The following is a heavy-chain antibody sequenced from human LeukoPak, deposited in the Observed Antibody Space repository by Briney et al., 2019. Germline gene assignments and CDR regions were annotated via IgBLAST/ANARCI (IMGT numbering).Heavy chain of an antibody. CDR3: ARDGLGDSSGYYPNWFDP. D-gene: IGHD3-22*01. Sequence: SETLSLTCTVSGGSVSSGSYYWSWIRQPPGKGLEWIGYIYYSGSTNYNPSLKSRVTISVDTSKNQFSLKLSSVTAADTAVYYCARDGLGDSSGYYPNWFDPWGQGTLVTVSS. CDR1: GGSVSSGSYY. J-gene: IGHJ5*02. V-gene: IGHV4-61*01. CDR2: IYYSGST.